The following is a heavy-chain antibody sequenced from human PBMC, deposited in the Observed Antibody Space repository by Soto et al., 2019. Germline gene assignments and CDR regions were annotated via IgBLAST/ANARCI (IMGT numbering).Heavy chain of an antibody. V-gene: IGHV3-15*01. CDR1: GFTFSNAW. Sequence: LGGSLRLSCAASGFTFSNAWMSWVRQAPGKGLEWVGRIKSKTDGGTTDYAAPVKGRFTISRDDSKNTLYLQMNSLKTEDTAVYYCTTDGERFLEWLFGAFDIWGQGTMVTVSS. CDR2: IKSKTDGGTT. J-gene: IGHJ3*02. D-gene: IGHD3-3*01. CDR3: TTDGERFLEWLFGAFDI.